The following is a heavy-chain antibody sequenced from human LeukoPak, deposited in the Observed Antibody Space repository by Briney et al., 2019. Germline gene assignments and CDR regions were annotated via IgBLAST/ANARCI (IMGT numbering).Heavy chain of an antibody. J-gene: IGHJ5*02. CDR2: INHSGST. V-gene: IGHV4-34*01. Sequence: PSETLSLTCAVYGGSFSGYYWSWIRQPPGKGLEWIGEINHSGSTNYNPSLKSRVTISVDTSKNQFSLKLSSVTAADTAVYYCARERPGGRGFDPWGQGTLVTVSS. D-gene: IGHD2-15*01. CDR1: GGSFSGYY. CDR3: ARERPGGRGFDP.